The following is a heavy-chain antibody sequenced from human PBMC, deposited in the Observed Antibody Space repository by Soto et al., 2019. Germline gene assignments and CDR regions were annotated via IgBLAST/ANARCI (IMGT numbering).Heavy chain of an antibody. CDR3: AREWVVAATGSATHSPRDVFDY. D-gene: IGHD2-15*01. CDR2: IMPILGIA. CDR1: GGTFSSYT. Sequence: QVQLVQSGAEVKKPGSSVKVSCKASGGTFSSYTISWLRQAPGQGLEWMGRIMPILGIANYAQKFQGRVTFTAAKSTRTAYMGESSLTSEDTAVYYCAREWVVAATGSATHSPRDVFDYCGEGNMVTVSS. V-gene: IGHV1-69*08. J-gene: IGHJ4*02.